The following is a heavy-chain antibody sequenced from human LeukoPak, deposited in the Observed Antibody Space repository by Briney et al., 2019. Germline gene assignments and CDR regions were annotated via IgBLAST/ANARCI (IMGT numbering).Heavy chain of an antibody. Sequence: GASVKVSCKASGYTLTGYYMHWVRQAPGQGLEWMGWINPNSGGTNYAQKFQGRVTMTRDTSISTAYMELSRLRSDDTAVYYCARASSSWRVAWFDPWGQGTLVTVSS. V-gene: IGHV1-2*02. CDR1: GYTLTGYY. CDR2: INPNSGGT. CDR3: ARASSSWRVAWFDP. J-gene: IGHJ5*02. D-gene: IGHD6-13*01.